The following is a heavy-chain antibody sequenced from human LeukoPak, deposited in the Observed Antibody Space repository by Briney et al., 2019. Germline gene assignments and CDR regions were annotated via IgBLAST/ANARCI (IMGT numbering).Heavy chain of an antibody. V-gene: IGHV4-39*01. D-gene: IGHD3-16*01. CDR3: ARQERGYSFDY. J-gene: IGHJ4*02. CDR2: IYYSGIP. CDR1: GGSISSSSYY. Sequence: SETLSLTCTVSGGSISSSSYYWGWIRQPPGKGLEWIGAIYYSGIPYYNPSLKSRVTPSVDTSKNHFSLRLSSVTAPDTAVVYCARQERGYSFDYWAREPWSPSPQ.